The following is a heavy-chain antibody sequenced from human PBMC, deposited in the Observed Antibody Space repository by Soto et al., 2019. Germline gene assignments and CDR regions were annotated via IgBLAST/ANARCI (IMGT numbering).Heavy chain of an antibody. J-gene: IGHJ6*02. CDR2: IFPIFGTA. Sequence: QVQLVQSGAEVKKPGSSVKVSCKASGGTFSSYAISWVRQAPGQGLEWMGGIFPIFGTANYAQKFQGRVTITADESTSTAYMELSSLRSEDTAVYYCARDRMTTVQSPNYYYGMDVWGQGTTVTVSS. CDR1: GGTFSSYA. V-gene: IGHV1-69*01. D-gene: IGHD4-17*01. CDR3: ARDRMTTVQSPNYYYGMDV.